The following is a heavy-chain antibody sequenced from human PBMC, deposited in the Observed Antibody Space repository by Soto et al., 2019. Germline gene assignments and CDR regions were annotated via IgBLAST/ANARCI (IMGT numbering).Heavy chain of an antibody. CDR3: AKGAEDRKGGYYYGMDV. V-gene: IGHV3-23*01. D-gene: IGHD1-26*01. Sequence: PGGSLILSCAASGFTFSSYAMSWVLQAPGKGLEWVSAISGSGGSTYYADSVKGRFTISRDNSKNTLYLQMNSLRAEDTAVYYCAKGAEDRKGGYYYGMDVWGQGTTVTVSS. J-gene: IGHJ6*02. CDR1: GFTFSSYA. CDR2: ISGSGGST.